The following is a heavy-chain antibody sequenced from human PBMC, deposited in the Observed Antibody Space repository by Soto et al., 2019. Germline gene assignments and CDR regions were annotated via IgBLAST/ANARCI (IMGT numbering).Heavy chain of an antibody. J-gene: IGHJ4*02. CDR2: TDSGGNT. CDR3: ARDKYCNGSRCYGQFDS. V-gene: IGHV3-23*01. D-gene: IGHD2-2*01. CDR1: GFTFSTYA. Sequence: GGSLRLSCAASGFTFSTYAMNWVRQAPGKGLEWVSVTDSGGNTDYADSVKGRFTISRDNSKNTLYLQMNSLRAEDTAVYYCARDKYCNGSRCYGQFDSWGRGTLVTVSS.